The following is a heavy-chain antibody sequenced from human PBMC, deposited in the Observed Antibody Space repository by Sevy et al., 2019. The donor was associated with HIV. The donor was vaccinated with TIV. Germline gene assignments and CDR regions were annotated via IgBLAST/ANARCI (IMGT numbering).Heavy chain of an antibody. J-gene: IGHJ6*02. D-gene: IGHD1-26*01. CDR3: SRADYYGSDGGYYGMDV. Sequence: GGSLRLSCKVSGFTFGDYVMTWFRQAPGKGLEWGGFIRSKVYGGTIEYAASVKGRFIISRDDSKSIAYLRMNSLKTEDTGVYYCSRADYYGSDGGYYGMDVWGQGTTVTVSS. V-gene: IGHV3-49*03. CDR2: IRSKVYGGTI. CDR1: GFTFGDYV.